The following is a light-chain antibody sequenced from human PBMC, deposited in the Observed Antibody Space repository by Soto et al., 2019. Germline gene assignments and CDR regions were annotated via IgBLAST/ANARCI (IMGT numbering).Light chain of an antibody. CDR1: QGISNY. CDR2: AAS. J-gene: IGKJ1*01. Sequence: DIQMTQSPSSLSASVRDRVTITCLVSQGISNYLAWYQQKPGKVPKLLIDAASTLQSGVPSRFSGSGSGTDFTLTISSLQPEDGATYYCQNYDSAPWTFGQGTKVEIK. V-gene: IGKV1-27*01. CDR3: QNYDSAPWT.